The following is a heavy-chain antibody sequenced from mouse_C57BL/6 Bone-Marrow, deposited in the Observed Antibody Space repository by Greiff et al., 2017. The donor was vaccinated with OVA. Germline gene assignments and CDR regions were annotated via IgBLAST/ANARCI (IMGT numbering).Heavy chain of an antibody. CDR2: INPNNGGT. V-gene: IGHV1-22*01. D-gene: IGHD1-1*01. J-gene: IGHJ2*01. CDR3: ARNGCYYGSSSVDY. CDR1: GYTFTDYN. Sequence: VQLQQSGPELVKPGASVKMSCKASGYTFTDYNMHWVKQSHGKSLEWIGYINPNNGGTSYNQKFKGKATLTVNQTSSTAYMELRSLTSEYSAVYYCARNGCYYGSSSVDYWGQGTTLTVSS.